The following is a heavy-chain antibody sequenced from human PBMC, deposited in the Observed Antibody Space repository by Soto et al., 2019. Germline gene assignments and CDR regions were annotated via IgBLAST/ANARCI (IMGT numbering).Heavy chain of an antibody. CDR1: GGSISSGSYY. Sequence: SDTLSLTCTVSGGSISSGSYYWGWIRQPPGKGLEWIGSIYYSGSTYYNPSLKSRVTISVDTSKNQFSLKLSSVTAADTAVYYCARILGSYFDPYCFDYCGQGPLVTVFS. J-gene: IGHJ4*02. CDR3: ARILGSYFDPYCFDY. CDR2: IYYSGST. V-gene: IGHV4-39*01. D-gene: IGHD1-26*01.